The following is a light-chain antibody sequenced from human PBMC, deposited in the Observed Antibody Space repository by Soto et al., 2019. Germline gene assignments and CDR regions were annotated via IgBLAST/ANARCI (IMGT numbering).Light chain of an antibody. Sequence: QSVLTQPPSASGTPGQSVIISCSGSSSNIGSSTVNWYQQLPGTAPKLLIYSNHQRPSGVPDRFSGSNSGTSASLAISGLQSEDEADYFCATWDGSLNGVVFGGGTKLTVL. J-gene: IGLJ2*01. CDR2: SNH. V-gene: IGLV1-44*01. CDR3: ATWDGSLNGVV. CDR1: SSNIGSST.